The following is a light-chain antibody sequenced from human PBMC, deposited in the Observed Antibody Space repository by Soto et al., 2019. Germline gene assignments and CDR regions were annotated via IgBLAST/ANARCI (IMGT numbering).Light chain of an antibody. V-gene: IGLV2-14*01. CDR2: EVS. J-gene: IGLJ1*01. CDR3: CSYSISSTSLYV. Sequence: QSVLTQPASVSGSPGQSITISCTGTSSDVGGSHYVSWYQHHPGKAPKLMIYEVSNRPSGVSYRFSGSKSGNTASLTISGLQAEDEADYYCCSYSISSTSLYVFGTGTKLTVL. CDR1: SSDVGGSHY.